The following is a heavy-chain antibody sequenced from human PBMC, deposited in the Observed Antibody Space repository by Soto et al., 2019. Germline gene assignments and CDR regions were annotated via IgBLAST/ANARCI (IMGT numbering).Heavy chain of an antibody. V-gene: IGHV4-31*03. CDR2: IYYSGST. Sequence: TVSGGSISSGGYYWSWIRQHPGKGLEWIGYIYYSGSTYYNPSLKSRVTISVDTSKNQFSLKLSSVTAADTAVYYCARDSITIFGVVHYYYGMDVWGQGTTVTVSS. CDR1: GGSISSGGYY. J-gene: IGHJ6*02. CDR3: ARDSITIFGVVHYYYGMDV. D-gene: IGHD3-3*01.